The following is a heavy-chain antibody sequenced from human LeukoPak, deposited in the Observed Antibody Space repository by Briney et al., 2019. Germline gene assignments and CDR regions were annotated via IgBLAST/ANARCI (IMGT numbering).Heavy chain of an antibody. CDR1: GFTFSSYS. Sequence: GGSLRLSCAASGFTFSSYSMNWVRQAPGKGLEWVSSISSSSSYIYYADSVKGRFTISRDNAKNSLYLQMNSLRAEDTAVYYCAKDFTVSHYYYYGMDVWGQGTTATVSS. CDR3: AKDFTVSHYYYYGMDV. V-gene: IGHV3-21*01. D-gene: IGHD4-17*01. J-gene: IGHJ6*02. CDR2: ISSSSSYI.